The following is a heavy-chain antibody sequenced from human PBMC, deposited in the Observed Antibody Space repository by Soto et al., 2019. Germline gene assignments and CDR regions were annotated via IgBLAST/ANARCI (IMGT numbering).Heavy chain of an antibody. Sequence: SETLSLTCAVYGGSFSDYYWNWIRQPPGKGLEWIGEINHSGSTNYNFNPSLKSRVTISVDTSKNQFSLKLSSVTAADTAVYYCARSYDSSGYYSGWGQGTTVTVSS. J-gene: IGHJ6*02. V-gene: IGHV4-34*01. D-gene: IGHD3-22*01. CDR2: INHSGST. CDR3: ARSYDSSGYYSG. CDR1: GGSFSDYY.